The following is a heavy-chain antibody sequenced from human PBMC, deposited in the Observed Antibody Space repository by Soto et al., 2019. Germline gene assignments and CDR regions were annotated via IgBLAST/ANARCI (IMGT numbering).Heavy chain of an antibody. V-gene: IGHV1-69*06. Sequence: GASVKVSCKASGGTFSSYAISWVRQAPGQGLEWMGGIIPIFGTANYAQKFQGRVTITADKSTSTAYMELSSLRSEDTAVYYCARGRSGYEDYYYYGMDVWGQGTTVTVSS. D-gene: IGHD5-12*01. CDR3: ARGRSGYEDYYYYGMDV. CDR1: GGTFSSYA. CDR2: IIPIFGTA. J-gene: IGHJ6*02.